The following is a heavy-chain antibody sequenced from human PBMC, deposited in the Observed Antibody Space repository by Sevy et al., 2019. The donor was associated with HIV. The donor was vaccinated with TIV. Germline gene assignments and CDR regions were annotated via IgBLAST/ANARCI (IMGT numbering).Heavy chain of an antibody. D-gene: IGHD2-21*01. J-gene: IGHJ6*02. CDR2: IKQDGSEK. Sequence: GGSLRLSCAASGFTFSSYWMSWVRQAPGKGLEWVANIKQDGSEKYYVDSVKGRFTISRDNAKNSLYLQMNSLRAEDTAVYYCARDLWWSGRYYYYYGMDVWGQRTTVTVSS. V-gene: IGHV3-7*01. CDR1: GFTFSSYW. CDR3: ARDLWWSGRYYYYYGMDV.